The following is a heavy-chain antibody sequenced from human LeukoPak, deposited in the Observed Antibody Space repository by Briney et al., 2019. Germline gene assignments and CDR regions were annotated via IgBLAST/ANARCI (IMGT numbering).Heavy chain of an antibody. D-gene: IGHD3-22*01. Sequence: ASVKVSCKASGGTFSSYAISWVRQAPGQGLEWMGGIIPIFGTANYAQKFQGRVTMTRDTSTSTVYMELSSLRSEDTAVYYCARDDHDSSGYYPFDYWGQGTLVTVPS. CDR2: IIPIFGTA. J-gene: IGHJ4*02. CDR1: GGTFSSYA. CDR3: ARDDHDSSGYYPFDY. V-gene: IGHV1-69*05.